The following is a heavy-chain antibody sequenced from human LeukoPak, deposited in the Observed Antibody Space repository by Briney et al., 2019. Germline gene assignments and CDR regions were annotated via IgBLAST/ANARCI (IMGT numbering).Heavy chain of an antibody. D-gene: IGHD2-2*01. CDR2: INHSGST. J-gene: IGHJ4*02. V-gene: IGHV4-34*01. CDR1: GGSFSGYY. CDR3: VRSWGVPAATLTHLDY. Sequence: SETLSLTCAVYGGSFSGYYWSWIRQPPGKGLEWIGEINHSGSTNYNPSLKSRVTISLDTSKNQFSLRLSSVTAADTAVYYCVRSWGVPAATLTHLDYWGQGILVTVSS.